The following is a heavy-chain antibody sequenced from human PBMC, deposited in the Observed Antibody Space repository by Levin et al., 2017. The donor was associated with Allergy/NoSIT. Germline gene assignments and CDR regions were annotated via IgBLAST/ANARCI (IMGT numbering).Heavy chain of an antibody. D-gene: IGHD4-17*01. J-gene: IGHJ3*02. CDR2: ISWNSGSI. Sequence: GGSLRLSCAASGFTFDDYAMHWVRQAPGKGLEWVSGISWNSGSIGYADSVKGRFTISRDNAKNSLYLQMNSLRAEDTALYYCAKDSTTPYGDYGHDAFDIWGQGTMVTVSS. V-gene: IGHV3-9*01. CDR3: AKDSTTPYGDYGHDAFDI. CDR1: GFTFDDYA.